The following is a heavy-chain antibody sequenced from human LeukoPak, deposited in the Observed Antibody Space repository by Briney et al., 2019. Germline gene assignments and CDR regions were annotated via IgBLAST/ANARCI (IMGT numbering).Heavy chain of an antibody. V-gene: IGHV3-23*01. CDR3: AKDGNDYGDYGSDY. CDR1: GFTVRLYA. J-gene: IGHJ4*02. Sequence: GGSLRLSCAASGFTVRLYAMSWVRQAPGKGLEWVSIIRGSGAGTSYADAVKGRFTISRDNAKNTIYLQMKSLRAEDTAIYYCAKDGNDYGDYGSDYWGQGTLVTVSS. D-gene: IGHD3-16*01. CDR2: IRGSGAGT.